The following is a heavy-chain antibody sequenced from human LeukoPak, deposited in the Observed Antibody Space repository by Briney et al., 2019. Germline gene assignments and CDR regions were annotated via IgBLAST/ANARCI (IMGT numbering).Heavy chain of an antibody. V-gene: IGHV4-31*03. D-gene: IGHD2-21*02. Sequence: SQTLSLTCTVFGGSLNSGSYYWSWVGQHPGKGLEWIGYISYRGGTHYNPSLKSRVSISGDTSKNQFSLSVNSATAADTAVYYCARMPQGTEVVTPYYFDHWGQGTLVTVSS. CDR2: ISYRGGT. CDR3: ARMPQGTEVVTPYYFDH. J-gene: IGHJ4*02. CDR1: GGSLNSGSYY.